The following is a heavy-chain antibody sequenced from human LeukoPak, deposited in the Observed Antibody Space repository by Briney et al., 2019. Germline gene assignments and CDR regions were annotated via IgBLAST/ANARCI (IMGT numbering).Heavy chain of an antibody. Sequence: GGSLRLSCAASGFTFSSYAMSWVRQAPGKGLEWVSAMSGSGGYTYYADSVKGRFTISRDNSKNTLYLQMNSLRAEDTAVYYCAKSGYHGSYYPVDYWGQGTLVTVSS. CDR1: GFTFSSYA. CDR3: AKSGYHGSYYPVDY. D-gene: IGHD1-26*01. V-gene: IGHV3-23*01. CDR2: MSGSGGYT. J-gene: IGHJ4*02.